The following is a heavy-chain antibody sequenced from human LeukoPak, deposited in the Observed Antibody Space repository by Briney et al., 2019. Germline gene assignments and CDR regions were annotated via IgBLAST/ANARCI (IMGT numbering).Heavy chain of an antibody. Sequence: ASVKVSCKASGYTFTGYYIHWVRQAPGQGLEWMGWIKPNGGDTDYAQKFQGRVTMTRDTSISTAYMEMNGLTSDDTAVYFCARSGEYSSSWYIGAHWFDPWGQGTLVTVSS. CDR2: IKPNGGDT. CDR1: GYTFTGYY. D-gene: IGHD6-13*01. V-gene: IGHV1-2*02. CDR3: ARSGEYSSSWYIGAHWFDP. J-gene: IGHJ5*02.